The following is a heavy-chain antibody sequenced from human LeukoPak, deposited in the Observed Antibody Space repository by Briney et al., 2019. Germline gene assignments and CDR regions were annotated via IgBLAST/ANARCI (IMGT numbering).Heavy chain of an antibody. J-gene: IGHJ3*02. CDR1: GFTFSSYG. V-gene: IGHV3-33*01. CDR2: IWYDGSNK. CDR3: ARDGGERWLQSRSGAFDI. Sequence: PGGSLRLSCAASGFTFSSYGMHWVRQAPGKGLEWVAVIWYDGSNKYYADSVKGRFTISRDNSENTLYLQMNSLRAEDTAVYYCARDGGERWLQSRSGAFDIWGQGTMVTVSS. D-gene: IGHD5-24*01.